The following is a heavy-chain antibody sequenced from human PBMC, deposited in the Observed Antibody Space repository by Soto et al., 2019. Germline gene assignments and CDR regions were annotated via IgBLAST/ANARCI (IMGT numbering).Heavy chain of an antibody. V-gene: IGHV1-3*01. CDR2: INAGNGDT. Sequence: ASVKVSCKASGGTFSSYTISWVRQAPGQRLEWMGWINAGNGDTKYSQKFQGRVTITRDTSARTAYLELSSLRSEDTAVYYCARVKTGFGEIPFDYWGQGTPVTVSS. CDR3: ARVKTGFGEIPFDY. CDR1: GGTFSSYT. J-gene: IGHJ4*02. D-gene: IGHD3-10*01.